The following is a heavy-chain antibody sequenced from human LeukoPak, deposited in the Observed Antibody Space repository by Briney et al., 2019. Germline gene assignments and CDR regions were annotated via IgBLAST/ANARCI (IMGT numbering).Heavy chain of an antibody. CDR3: AKDGSYYDFDY. Sequence: GGSLRLSCAASGFTFSTFAMSWVRQAPGKGLEWVSAISGSDETTYYADSVKGRFTISRDNSKNTLYLQMNSLRVEDTAVYYCAKDGSYYDFDYWGQGTLVTVSS. CDR1: GFTFSTFA. J-gene: IGHJ4*02. V-gene: IGHV3-23*01. D-gene: IGHD1-26*01. CDR2: ISGSDETT.